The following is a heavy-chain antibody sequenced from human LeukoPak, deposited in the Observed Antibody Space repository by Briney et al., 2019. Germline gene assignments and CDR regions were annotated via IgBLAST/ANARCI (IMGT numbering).Heavy chain of an antibody. CDR3: AADLDPGYSSSWGRYYGIDV. CDR1: GYTLTELS. V-gene: IGHV1-24*01. CDR2: FDPEDGET. J-gene: IGHJ6*02. D-gene: IGHD6-13*01. Sequence: ASVKVSCKVSGYTLTELSMHWVRQAPGKGLEWMGGFDPEDGETIYAQKFQGRVTMTEDTSTDTAYMELSSLRSEDTAVYYCAADLDPGYSSSWGRYYGIDVWGQGTTVTVSS.